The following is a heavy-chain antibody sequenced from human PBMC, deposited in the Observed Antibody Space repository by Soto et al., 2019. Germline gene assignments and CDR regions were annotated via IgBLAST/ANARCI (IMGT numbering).Heavy chain of an antibody. J-gene: IGHJ4*02. D-gene: IGHD6-19*01. CDR2: ISPTGGST. CDR3: AKDSLQWLRGSGSFDY. Sequence: PGGSLRLSCATSGFTFRSYAMTWLRQAPGKGLEWVSTISPTGGSTYYADSVKGRFTISRDDFKSTLYLHMNSLRAEDTAKYYCAKDSLQWLRGSGSFDYWGQGTLVTVSS. V-gene: IGHV3-23*01. CDR1: GFTFRSYA.